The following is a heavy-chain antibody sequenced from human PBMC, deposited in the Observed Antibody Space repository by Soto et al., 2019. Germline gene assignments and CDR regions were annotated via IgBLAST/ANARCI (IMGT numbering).Heavy chain of an antibody. CDR2: ISIKPNNYAT. D-gene: IGHD1-26*01. Sequence: GESLKISCVGSGFTFHGSTMHWVRQASGKGLEWIGLISIKPNNYATVYAASVTGRFTISRDDSNNTAYLQMNSLRAEDTAVYYCAKASAPGGTYFPRWFWGQGTLVTVSS. J-gene: IGHJ4*02. V-gene: IGHV3-73*01. CDR1: GFTFHGST. CDR3: AKASAPGGTYFPRWF.